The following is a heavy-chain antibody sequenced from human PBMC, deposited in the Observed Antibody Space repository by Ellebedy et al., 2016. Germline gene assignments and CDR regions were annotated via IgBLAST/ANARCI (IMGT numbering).Heavy chain of an antibody. J-gene: IGHJ6*02. CDR3: ARVRSPDYSTNYDLDV. CDR1: GFAFNRYG. CDR2: ISYDGMDK. Sequence: GGSLRLXCVASGFAFNRYGIHWVRQAPGKGLEWVAVISYDGMDKYYTDSVKGRFTISRDDSQVRVFLQMNSLRLEDTAVYSCARVRSPDYSTNYDLDVWGQGTTVTVSS. D-gene: IGHD3-22*01. V-gene: IGHV3-30*03.